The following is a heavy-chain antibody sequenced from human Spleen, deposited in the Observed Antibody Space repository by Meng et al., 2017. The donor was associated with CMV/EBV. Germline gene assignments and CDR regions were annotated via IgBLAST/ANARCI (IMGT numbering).Heavy chain of an antibody. D-gene: IGHD2-2*02. CDR1: GYTFSDYG. Sequence: ASVKVSCKASGYTFSDYGISWVRQAPGQGLEWMGWVSAYNGNTNYAQKLQGRVTMTTDTSTSTAYMELRSLRSDDTAVYYCARALPVLHCSSTSCYTGFYYYYGMDVWGQGTTVTVSS. CDR3: ARALPVLHCSSTSCYTGFYYYYGMDV. V-gene: IGHV1-18*01. CDR2: VSAYNGNT. J-gene: IGHJ6*02.